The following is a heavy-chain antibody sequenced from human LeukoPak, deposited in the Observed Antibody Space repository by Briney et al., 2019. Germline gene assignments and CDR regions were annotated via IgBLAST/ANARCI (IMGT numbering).Heavy chain of an antibody. Sequence: GGSLRLSCATSGFIFNTYTINWVRQAPGKGLEWVSSISSYIYYADSVKGRFTISKDNAKNSLYLQMNSLRDEDTAVYYCGRVGDGYNDNYWGQGTLVTVSS. J-gene: IGHJ4*02. V-gene: IGHV3-21*01. CDR1: GFIFNTYT. CDR3: GRVGDGYNDNY. CDR2: ISSYI. D-gene: IGHD5-24*01.